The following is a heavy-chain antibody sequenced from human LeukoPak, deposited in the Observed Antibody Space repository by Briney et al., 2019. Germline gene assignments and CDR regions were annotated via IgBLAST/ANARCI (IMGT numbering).Heavy chain of an antibody. D-gene: IGHD4-17*01. J-gene: IGHJ6*03. CDR1: GYSISSGYY. CDR2: IYHGGST. Sequence: PSETLSLTCTVSGYSISSGYYWGWIRQSPGKGLEWIGSIYHGGSTYYNPSLRSRVIVSVDTSKNQFSLKMSSVTAADTALYYCARHTMTTVTTNLSYPFYYMDVWGKGTTVTISS. V-gene: IGHV4-38-2*02. CDR3: ARHTMTTVTTNLSYPFYYMDV.